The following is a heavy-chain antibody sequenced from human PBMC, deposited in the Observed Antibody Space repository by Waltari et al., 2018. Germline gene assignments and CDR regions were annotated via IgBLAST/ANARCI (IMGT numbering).Heavy chain of an antibody. CDR2: ISGSGGST. CDR3: AKDHGYGDYVFAY. Sequence: EVQLVESGGGLVQPGGSLRLSCAASGFNFSSYAMSWVRQAPGKGLEWVAAISGSGGSTYYADSVKGRFTISRDNSKNTLYLQMNSLRAEDTAVYYCAKDHGYGDYVFAYWGQGTLVTVSS. D-gene: IGHD4-17*01. CDR1: GFNFSSYA. V-gene: IGHV3-23*04. J-gene: IGHJ4*02.